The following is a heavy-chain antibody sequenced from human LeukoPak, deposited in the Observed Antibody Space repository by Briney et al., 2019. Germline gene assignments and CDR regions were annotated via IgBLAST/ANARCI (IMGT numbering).Heavy chain of an antibody. CDR3: ARDMDPYYFDY. J-gene: IGHJ4*02. D-gene: IGHD3-10*01. Sequence: GGSLRLSCAASGFTFSSYSMNWVRQAPGKGLEWVSYINSGSSTIYYADSVKGRFTISRDNAKNSLYLQMNSLRAEDTAVYYCARDMDPYYFDYWGQGTLVTVSS. CDR2: INSGSSTI. V-gene: IGHV3-48*01. CDR1: GFTFSSYS.